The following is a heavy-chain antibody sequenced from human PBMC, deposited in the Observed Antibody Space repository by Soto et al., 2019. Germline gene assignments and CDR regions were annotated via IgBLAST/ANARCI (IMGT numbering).Heavy chain of an antibody. CDR3: ASSVLVTSTMNYFDL. J-gene: IGHJ5*02. Sequence: GEPLKISCQASGYSFSNFWIAWVRQMPGEGLEWLGIIYPDDSDTRYSPSFLGQVTISADKSIKTTYLQWSSLKASDTAIYFCASSVLVTSTMNYFDLWGQGTLVTVSS. V-gene: IGHV5-51*01. CDR2: IYPDDSDT. D-gene: IGHD2-8*02. CDR1: GYSFSNFW.